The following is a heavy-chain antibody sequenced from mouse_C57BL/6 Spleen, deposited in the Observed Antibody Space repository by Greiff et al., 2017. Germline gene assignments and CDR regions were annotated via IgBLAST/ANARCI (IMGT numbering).Heavy chain of an antibody. J-gene: IGHJ3*01. D-gene: IGHD2-4*01. Sequence: EVQGVESGEGLVKPGGSLKLSCAASGFTFSSYAMSWVRQTPEKRLEWVAYISSGGDYIYYADTVKGRFTISRDNARNTLYLQMSSLKSEDTAMYYCTRDRGYDYDVEFAYWGQGTLVTVSA. CDR3: TRDRGYDYDVEFAY. CDR2: ISSGGDYI. CDR1: GFTFSSYA. V-gene: IGHV5-9-1*02.